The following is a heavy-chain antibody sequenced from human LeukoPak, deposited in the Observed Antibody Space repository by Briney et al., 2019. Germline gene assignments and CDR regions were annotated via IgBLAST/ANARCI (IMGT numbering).Heavy chain of an antibody. CDR1: GFTFSRYS. CDR2: ISRSGSTI. CDR3: ARLFSTSPY. J-gene: IGHJ4*02. V-gene: IGHV3-48*02. D-gene: IGHD2-21*01. Sequence: GGCLRLSCAASGFTFSRYSMNWVRQAPGKGLEWVSYISRSGSTIYYADSVKGRFTISRDNAKNSLYLQMNSLRDEDTAVYYCARLFSTSPYCGQGILFTVSS.